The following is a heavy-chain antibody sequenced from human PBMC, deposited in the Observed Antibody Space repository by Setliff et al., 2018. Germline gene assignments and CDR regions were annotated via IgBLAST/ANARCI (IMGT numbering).Heavy chain of an antibody. D-gene: IGHD2-21*01. J-gene: IGHJ4*02. CDR2: LNNDGTTI. Sequence: GSLRLSCAASGFTFSTYGLNWVRQAPGKGLEWISYLNNDGTTIYYADSVRGRFTISRDNARDSLYLQMNSLRAEDTAVYYCARGGDYCGGECYIPPPDSYWGQGTLVTVSS. V-gene: IGHV3-48*04. CDR1: GFTFSTYG. CDR3: ARGGDYCGGECYIPPPDSY.